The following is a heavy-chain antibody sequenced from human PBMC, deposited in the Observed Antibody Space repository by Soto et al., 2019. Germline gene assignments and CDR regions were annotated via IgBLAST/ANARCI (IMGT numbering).Heavy chain of an antibody. CDR1: GSSISTDFY. D-gene: IGHD2-2*02. CDR2: IYHSGTT. Sequence: TSETLSLTCVVSGSSISTDFYWGWIRQAPGKALEWIGSIYHSGTTYYNPSLRSRLTISVDTSNNQFSLMLRSVTAADTAVYHCARIGRDSTNFYSWFDPWGQGSLVTVSS. J-gene: IGHJ5*02. V-gene: IGHV4-38-2*01. CDR3: ARIGRDSTNFYSWFDP.